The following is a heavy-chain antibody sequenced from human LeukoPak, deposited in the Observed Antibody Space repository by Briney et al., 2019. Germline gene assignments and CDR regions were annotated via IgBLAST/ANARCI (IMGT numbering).Heavy chain of an antibody. CDR2: IIPILGIA. CDR1: GGTFSSYA. J-gene: IGHJ3*02. D-gene: IGHD4-17*01. V-gene: IGHV1-69*04. CDR3: ARNHYGDYRIPAFDI. Sequence: ASVKVSCKASGGTFSSYAISWVRQAPGQGLEWMGRIIPILGIANYAQKFQGRVTITADKSTSTAYMELSSLRSEDTAVYYCARNHYGDYRIPAFDIWGQGTMVTVSS.